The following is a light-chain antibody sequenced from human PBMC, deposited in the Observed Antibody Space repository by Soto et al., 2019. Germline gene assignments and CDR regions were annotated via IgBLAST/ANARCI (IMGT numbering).Light chain of an antibody. Sequence: QAVVTQPPSVSAAPGQKVSISCSGSNSNIGKNYVSWYLRLPGTAPKLVIYENDKRASGIPDRFSGSKSGTSATLGITGLQTGDEADYYCGTWDGSLTAAVFGGGTKLTVL. J-gene: IGLJ3*02. CDR3: GTWDGSLTAAV. CDR1: NSNIGKNY. V-gene: IGLV1-51*02. CDR2: END.